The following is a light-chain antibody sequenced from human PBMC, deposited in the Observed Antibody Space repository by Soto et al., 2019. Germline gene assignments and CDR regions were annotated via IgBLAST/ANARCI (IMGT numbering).Light chain of an antibody. J-gene: IGKJ5*01. CDR1: QSISSG. V-gene: IGKV1-5*01. Sequence: DRVTITCRASQSISSGLAWYQQKPGKAPKLLIYDASSLERGVPSRFSGSGSGTEFSLSLTDDGIGDFTTYSAYLLNSYSNIFG. CDR3: YLLNSYSNI. CDR2: DAS.